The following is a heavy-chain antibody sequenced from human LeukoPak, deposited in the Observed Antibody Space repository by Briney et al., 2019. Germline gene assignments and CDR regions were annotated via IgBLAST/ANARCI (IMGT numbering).Heavy chain of an antibody. Sequence: PGGSLRLSCAASGSTFSSYSMNWVRQAPGKGLEWVSYISSSSSTIYYADSVKGRFTISRDNAKNSLYLQMNSLRAEDTAVYYCARETYCSGGSCYPYYFDYWGQGTLVTVSS. V-gene: IGHV3-48*01. D-gene: IGHD2-15*01. CDR2: ISSSSSTI. CDR3: ARETYCSGGSCYPYYFDY. J-gene: IGHJ4*02. CDR1: GSTFSSYS.